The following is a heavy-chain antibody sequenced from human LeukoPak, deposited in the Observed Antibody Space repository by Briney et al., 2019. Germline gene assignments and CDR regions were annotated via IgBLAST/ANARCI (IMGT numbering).Heavy chain of an antibody. CDR3: ARIYDYYYYMDV. V-gene: IGHV3-23*01. CDR2: ISGSGGST. Sequence: PGGSLRLSCAASGFTFSSYGMSWVRQAPGKGLEWVSAISGSGGSTYYADSVKGRFTISRDNSKNTLYLQMNSLRAEDTALYYCARIYDYYYYMDVWGKGTTVTVSS. CDR1: GFTFSSYG. J-gene: IGHJ6*03.